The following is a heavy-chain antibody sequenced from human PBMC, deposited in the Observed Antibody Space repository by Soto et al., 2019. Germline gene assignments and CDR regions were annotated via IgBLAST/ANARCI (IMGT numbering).Heavy chain of an antibody. CDR2: INPNSGGT. Sequence: GASVKVSCKASGYTFTGYYMHWVRQAPGQGLEWMGWINPNSGGTNYAQKLQGRVTMTTDTSTSTAYMELRSLRSDDTAVYYCAGDQAAALDAFDIWGQGTMVTVSS. V-gene: IGHV1-2*02. D-gene: IGHD6-13*01. J-gene: IGHJ3*02. CDR1: GYTFTGYY. CDR3: AGDQAAALDAFDI.